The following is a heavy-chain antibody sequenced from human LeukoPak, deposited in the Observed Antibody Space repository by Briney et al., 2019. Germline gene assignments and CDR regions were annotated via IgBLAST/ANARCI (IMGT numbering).Heavy chain of an antibody. CDR2: ISGYNGYT. J-gene: IGHJ3*02. Sequence: ASVKVSCKASGYTFTSYGISWVRQAPGQGLEWMGWISGYNGYTNYAQKLQGRVTMTTDTSTSTAYMELRSLRSDDTAVYYCARMMTPRHYYDRSGYYYGAFDIWGQGTMVTVSS. CDR1: GYTFTSYG. V-gene: IGHV1-18*01. D-gene: IGHD3-22*01. CDR3: ARMMTPRHYYDRSGYYYGAFDI.